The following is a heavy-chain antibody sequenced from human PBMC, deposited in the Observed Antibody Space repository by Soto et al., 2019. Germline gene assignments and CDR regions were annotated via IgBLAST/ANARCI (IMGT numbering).Heavy chain of an antibody. CDR2: ISYDGSNK. CDR3: AREGHCSSTSCYFPPFDY. V-gene: IGHV3-30-3*01. Sequence: GGSLRLDCGACGFRFARYTMARVRQAPGKGLEWVAVISYDGSNKYYADSVKGRFTISRDNSKNTLYLQMNSLRAEDTAVYYCAREGHCSSTSCYFPPFDYWGQGTLVTVSS. D-gene: IGHD2-2*01. J-gene: IGHJ4*02. CDR1: GFRFARYT.